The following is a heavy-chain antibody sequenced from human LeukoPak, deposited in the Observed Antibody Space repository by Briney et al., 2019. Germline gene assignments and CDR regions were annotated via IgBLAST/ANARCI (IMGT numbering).Heavy chain of an antibody. V-gene: IGHV3-53*01. CDR1: GFTVSRNY. CDR3: AKDQSWVRGVPDAFDI. D-gene: IGHD3-10*01. Sequence: PGGSLRLSCAASGFTVSRNYMTWVRQAPGKGLEWVSLIYSDGSTYYADSVKGRFTISRDNSKNMLYLQMNSLRAEDTAVYYCAKDQSWVRGVPDAFDIWGQGTMVTVSS. CDR2: IYSDGST. J-gene: IGHJ3*02.